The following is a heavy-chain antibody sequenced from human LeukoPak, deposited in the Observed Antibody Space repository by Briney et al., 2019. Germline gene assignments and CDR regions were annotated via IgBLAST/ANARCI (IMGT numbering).Heavy chain of an antibody. J-gene: IGHJ6*02. CDR1: GGSISSSY. V-gene: IGHV4-59*01. CDR3: ARGAGKYYFHGMDV. CDR2: IYYSGST. Sequence: SEPLSLTCTVSGGSISSSYWSWIRQPPGKGLEWIGHIYYSGSTNFNPSLKSRVTLSLDTSKNQFSLKLISVTAADTAVYYCARGAGKYYFHGMDVWGQGTTVTVSS.